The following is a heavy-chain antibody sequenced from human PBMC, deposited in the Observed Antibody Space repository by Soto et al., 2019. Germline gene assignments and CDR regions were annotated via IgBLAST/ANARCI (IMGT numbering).Heavy chain of an antibody. CDR1: GGTFSRYA. CDR3: ARRLGIYPDYYGMDV. V-gene: IGHV1-69*12. D-gene: IGHD6-13*01. CDR2: IIPIFGTA. J-gene: IGHJ6*02. Sequence: VQQVQSGAEVKKPGSSVKVSCKASGGTFSRYAISWVRQAPGQGLEWMGGIIPIFGTANYAQKFQGRVTITADESTCAAYMELSSLRSEDTVVYYCARRLGIYPDYYGMDVWGQGTTVSVSS.